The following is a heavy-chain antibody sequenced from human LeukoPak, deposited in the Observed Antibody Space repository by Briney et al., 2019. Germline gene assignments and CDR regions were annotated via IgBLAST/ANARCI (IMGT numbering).Heavy chain of an antibody. CDR2: IYHSGST. CDR1: GYSISSGYY. J-gene: IGHJ4*02. Sequence: SETLSLTCTDSGYSISSGYYWGWIRQPPGKGLEWIGSIYHSGSTYYNPSLKSRVTISVDTSKNQFSLKLSSVTAADTAVYYCARAPRLYVVDYWGQGTLVTVSS. V-gene: IGHV4-38-2*02. D-gene: IGHD2-15*01. CDR3: ARAPRLYVVDY.